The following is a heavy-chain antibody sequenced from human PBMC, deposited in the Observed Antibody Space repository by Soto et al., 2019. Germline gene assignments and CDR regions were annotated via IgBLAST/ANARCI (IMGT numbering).Heavy chain of an antibody. CDR3: ARDPQLDGYKNFDY. CDR1: GGTFSSYT. Sequence: QVQLVQSGAEVKKPGSSVKVSCKASGGTFSSYTISWVRQAPGQGHEWMGRIIPILGIANYAQKFQGRVTITADKSTSTAYMELSSLRSEDTAVYYCARDPQLDGYKNFDYWGQGTLVTVSS. J-gene: IGHJ4*02. CDR2: IIPILGIA. D-gene: IGHD5-12*01. V-gene: IGHV1-69*08.